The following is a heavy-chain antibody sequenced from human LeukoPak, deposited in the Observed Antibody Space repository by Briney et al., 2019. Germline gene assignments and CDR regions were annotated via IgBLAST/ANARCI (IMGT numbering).Heavy chain of an antibody. J-gene: IGHJ4*02. Sequence: SLSLSCAASGFPFDDYAMHWVRQAPGKGLEWVSGISWNSGSIGYADSVKGRFTISRDNAKNSLYLQMNSLRAEDTALYYCAKDNSRGYYDSSGYQFDYWGQGTLVTVSS. CDR1: GFPFDDYA. V-gene: IGHV3-9*01. CDR2: ISWNSGSI. CDR3: AKDNSRGYYDSSGYQFDY. D-gene: IGHD3-22*01.